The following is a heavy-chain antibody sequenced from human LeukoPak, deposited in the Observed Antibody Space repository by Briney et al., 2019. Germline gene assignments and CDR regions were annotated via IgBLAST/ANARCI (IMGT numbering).Heavy chain of an antibody. CDR3: AKVFVLMRGTPENWFDP. V-gene: IGHV3-64*01. D-gene: IGHD1-14*01. J-gene: IGHJ5*02. CDR1: GFTFSSYA. CDR2: ISRNGGST. Sequence: GGSLRLSCAASGFTFSSYAMHWVRQAPGKGLEYVSAISRNGGSTYYANSVKGRITISRDNSKNTLYLQMASLRVEDTAVYFCAKVFVLMRGTPENWFDPWGQGTLVTVSS.